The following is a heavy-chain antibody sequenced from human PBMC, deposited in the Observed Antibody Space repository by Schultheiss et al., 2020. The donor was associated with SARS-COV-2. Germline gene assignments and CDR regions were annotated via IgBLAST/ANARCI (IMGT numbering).Heavy chain of an antibody. V-gene: IGHV4-59*12. CDR2: IYYSGST. CDR3: ARDQIHWFDP. Sequence: SETLSLTCTVSGGSISSYYWSWIRQPPGKGLEWIGYIYYSGSTYYNPSLKSRVTISVDTSKNQFSLKLSSVTAADTAVYYCARDQIHWFDPWGQGTLVTVSS. J-gene: IGHJ5*02. CDR1: GGSISSYY.